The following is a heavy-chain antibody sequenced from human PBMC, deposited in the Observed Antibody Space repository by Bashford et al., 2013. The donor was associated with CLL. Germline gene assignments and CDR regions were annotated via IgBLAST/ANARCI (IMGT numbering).Heavy chain of an antibody. CDR2: IYQRYMFHSGST. J-gene: IGHJ4*02. CDR3: ARVGYNSGPPDY. Sequence: SETLSLTCAVSGGSISSGGYSWSWIRQPPGKGLEYIGYIYQRYMFHSGSTDYNPSLESRVTISVDGSKNQFSLELTSVTAADTAVYYCARVGYNSGPPDYWGQGILVTVSS. CDR1: GGSISSGGYS. D-gene: IGHD6-19*01. V-gene: IGHV4-30-2*01.